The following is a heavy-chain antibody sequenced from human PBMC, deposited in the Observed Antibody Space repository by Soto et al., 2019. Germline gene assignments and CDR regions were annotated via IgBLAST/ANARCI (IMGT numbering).Heavy chain of an antibody. V-gene: IGHV3-74*01. CDR3: ARGAKNIYAMAV. CDR1: GFAFSTYW. Sequence: EVQLVESGGGLVQPGGSLRLSCAASGFAFSTYWMHWVRQATGKGLLWVARIKFDGSSTYSADSVKGRFTISRDDAKNTLYLQMNGLRVDDTAVYYCARGAKNIYAMAVWGQGTTVTVSS. J-gene: IGHJ6*02. CDR2: IKFDGSST.